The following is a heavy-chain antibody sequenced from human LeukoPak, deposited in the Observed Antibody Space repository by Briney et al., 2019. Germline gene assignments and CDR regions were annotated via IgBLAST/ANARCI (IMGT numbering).Heavy chain of an antibody. J-gene: IGHJ4*02. D-gene: IGHD2-15*01. CDR2: INPNSGGT. V-gene: IGHV1-2*02. Sequence: GASVKVSCKASGYTFTGYYMHWVRQAPGQGLGWMGWINPNSGGTNYAQKFKGRVTMTRDTSISTAYMELSRLRSDDTAVYYCARVNIVVVVAATGYFDYWGQGTLVTVSS. CDR3: ARVNIVVVVAATGYFDY. CDR1: GYTFTGYY.